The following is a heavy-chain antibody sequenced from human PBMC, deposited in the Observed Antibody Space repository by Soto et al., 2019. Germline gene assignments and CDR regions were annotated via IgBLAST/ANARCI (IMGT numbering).Heavy chain of an antibody. D-gene: IGHD1-26*01. CDR3: ARGALPTDAFDI. V-gene: IGHV1-69*02. Sequence: QVQLVQSGAEVKKPGSSVKVSCKASGGTFSSYTISWVRQAPGQGLEWMGRLIPILGIANYAQKFQGRVTITADKSTSTAYMERSSLRSEDTAVYYCARGALPTDAFDIWGQGTMVTVSS. CDR1: GGTFSSYT. CDR2: LIPILGIA. J-gene: IGHJ3*02.